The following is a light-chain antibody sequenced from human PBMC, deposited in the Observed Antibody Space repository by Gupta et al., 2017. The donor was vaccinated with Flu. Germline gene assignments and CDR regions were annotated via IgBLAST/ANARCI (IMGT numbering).Light chain of an antibody. Sequence: QSALTQPASVSGSPGPSITISCTGTSSDIGGYNYVSWYQQHPGKAPKLMIYDVSNRPSGVSNRFSGSKSGNTASLTISGLQAEDEAEYYCTSYTSSSARVFGGGTKLTVL. CDR3: TSYTSSSARV. V-gene: IGLV2-14*03. J-gene: IGLJ3*02. CDR1: SSDIGGYNY. CDR2: DVS.